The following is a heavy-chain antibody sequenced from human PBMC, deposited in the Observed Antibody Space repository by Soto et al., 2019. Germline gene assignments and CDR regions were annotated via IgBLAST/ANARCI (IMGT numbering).Heavy chain of an antibody. Sequence: ASVKVSCKASGGTFSTYAISWVRQAPGQGLEWMGMIIPIFGTTNYAQKFQDRVTITADESTSTAYMELSSLRSEDTAVFYCARDQGPDCSGGSCFYYYGMDVWGQGTTVTVAS. V-gene: IGHV1-69*13. CDR1: GGTFSTYA. D-gene: IGHD2-15*01. CDR2: IIPIFGTT. CDR3: ARDQGPDCSGGSCFYYYGMDV. J-gene: IGHJ6*02.